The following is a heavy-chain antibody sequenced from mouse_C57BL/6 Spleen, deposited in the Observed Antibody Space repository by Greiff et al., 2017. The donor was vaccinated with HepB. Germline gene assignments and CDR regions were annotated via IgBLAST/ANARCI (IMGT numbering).Heavy chain of an antibody. Sequence: QVQLKQPGAELVRPGSSVKLSCKASGYTFTSYWMDWVKQRPGQGLEWIGNIYPSDSETHYNQKFKDKATLTVDKSSSTAYMQLSSLTSEDSAVYYCARGNWDAWFAYWGQGTLVTVSA. CDR1: GYTFTSYW. J-gene: IGHJ3*01. CDR3: ARGNWDAWFAY. V-gene: IGHV1-61*01. D-gene: IGHD4-1*01. CDR2: IYPSDSET.